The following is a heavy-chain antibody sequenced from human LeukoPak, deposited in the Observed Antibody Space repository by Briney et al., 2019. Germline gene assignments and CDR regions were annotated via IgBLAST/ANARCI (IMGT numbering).Heavy chain of an antibody. CDR1: GFTFSSYA. CDR2: ISGSGGGT. D-gene: IGHD3-10*01. Sequence: KAGGSLRLSCAASGFTFSSYAMSWVRQAPGKGLEWVSAISGSGGGTYYADSVKGRFTISRDNSKNTLYLQVNSLRAEDTAVYYCAKQLWFGDPWGQGTLVTVSS. CDR3: AKQLWFGDP. V-gene: IGHV3-23*01. J-gene: IGHJ5*02.